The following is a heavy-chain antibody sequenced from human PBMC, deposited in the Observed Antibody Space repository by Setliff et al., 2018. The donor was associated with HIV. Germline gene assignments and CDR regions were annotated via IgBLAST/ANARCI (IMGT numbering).Heavy chain of an antibody. CDR3: ARADSGGGGCMDV. CDR1: GFTFRSYS. D-gene: IGHD1-26*01. J-gene: IGHJ6*03. CDR2: ISSSSSYT. V-gene: IGHV3-21*03. Sequence: GGSLRLSCAASGFTFRSYSMNWVRQAPGKGLDWVLSISSSSSYTYYADSVKVRFTISRDNAKNSPYLQMNSLRAEDTGVYYCARADSGGGGCMDVWGKRTKVSIS.